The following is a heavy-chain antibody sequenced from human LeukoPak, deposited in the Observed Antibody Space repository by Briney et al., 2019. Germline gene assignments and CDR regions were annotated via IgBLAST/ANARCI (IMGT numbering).Heavy chain of an antibody. CDR3: ARDSLGRAATGIAMDY. J-gene: IGHJ4*02. V-gene: IGHV3-23*01. D-gene: IGHD6-13*01. Sequence: GGSLRLSCAASGFTFSSYAMSWVRQAPGKGLEWVSSISGSGGNIYYADSVKGRFTISRDNSKNTPYLQMKSLRDEDTAVYYCARDSLGRAATGIAMDYWGQGTLVTVSS. CDR2: ISGSGGNI. CDR1: GFTFSSYA.